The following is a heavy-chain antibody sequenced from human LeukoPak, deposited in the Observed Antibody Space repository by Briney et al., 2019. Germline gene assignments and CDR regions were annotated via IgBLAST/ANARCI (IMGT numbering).Heavy chain of an antibody. CDR2: IYPGDSDT. J-gene: IGHJ5*02. Sequence: GESLKISCKGSGSSFTSCWIGWVRQMPGKGLEWMGIIYPGDSDTRYSPSFQGQVTISADKSISTAYLQWSSLKASDTAMYYCARQPGYSSSWYWFDPWGQGTLVTVSS. CDR1: GSSFTSCW. D-gene: IGHD6-13*01. V-gene: IGHV5-51*01. CDR3: ARQPGYSSSWYWFDP.